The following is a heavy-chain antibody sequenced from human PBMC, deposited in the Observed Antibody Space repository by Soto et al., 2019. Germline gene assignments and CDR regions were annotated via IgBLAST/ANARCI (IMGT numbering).Heavy chain of an antibody. D-gene: IGHD2-2*02. CDR3: ARGYCSSTSCYTRFDP. V-gene: IGHV4-34*01. CDR2: INHSGST. Sequence: SETLSLTCAVYGGSFSGYYWSWIRQPPGKGLEWIGEINHSGSTNYNPSLKSRVTISVDTSKNQFSLKLSSVTAADTAVYYCARGYCSSTSCYTRFDPWGQGTLVTVSS. CDR1: GGSFSGYY. J-gene: IGHJ5*02.